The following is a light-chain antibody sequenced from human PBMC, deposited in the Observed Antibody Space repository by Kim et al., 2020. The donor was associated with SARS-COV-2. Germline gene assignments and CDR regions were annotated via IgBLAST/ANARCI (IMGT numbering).Light chain of an antibody. CDR3: QKCDSAPWT. J-gene: IGKJ1*01. Sequence: ASVGDKITITCRARQDISNYLAWFQLKPGKAPKLLIYAASALQPGVPSRFSGSGAETDFTLTVTSLQPEDVATYYCQKCDSAPWTFGQGTKVDIK. CDR1: QDISNY. CDR2: AAS. V-gene: IGKV1-27*01.